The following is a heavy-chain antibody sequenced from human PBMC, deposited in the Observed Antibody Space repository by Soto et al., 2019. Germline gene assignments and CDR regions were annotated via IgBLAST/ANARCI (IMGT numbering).Heavy chain of an antibody. CDR2: ISAYNGNT. Sequence: GPSVKVSCKASGYTFTSYGISWVRQAPGQGLEWMGWISAYNGNTNYAQKLQGRVTMTTDTSTSTAYMELRSLRSDDTAVYYCARAYSSSWPLDYFDYWGQGTLVTVSS. D-gene: IGHD6-13*01. V-gene: IGHV1-18*01. CDR3: ARAYSSSWPLDYFDY. CDR1: GYTFTSYG. J-gene: IGHJ4*02.